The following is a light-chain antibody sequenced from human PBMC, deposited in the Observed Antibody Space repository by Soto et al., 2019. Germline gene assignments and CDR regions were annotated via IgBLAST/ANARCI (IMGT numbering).Light chain of an antibody. CDR2: GAS. CDR3: QQYGSLYT. Sequence: EIVLTQSPGTLSLSPGERATLSCRASQSVGSSYLAWYHQKPGQAPRLLIYGASSRATGTPDRFSGSGSGTDFTLTISRLEPEDGAVYYCQQYGSLYTFGQGTKLEIK. CDR1: QSVGSSY. V-gene: IGKV3-20*01. J-gene: IGKJ2*01.